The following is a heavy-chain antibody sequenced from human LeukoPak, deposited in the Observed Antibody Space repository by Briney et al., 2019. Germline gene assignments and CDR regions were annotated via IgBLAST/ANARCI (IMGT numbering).Heavy chain of an antibody. CDR1: GYTFTGHY. Sequence: ASVKVSCKASGYTFTGHYIHWVRQAPGQGLEWMGWISAYNGNTNYAQKLQGRVTMTTDTSTSTAYMELRSLRSDDTAVYYCARRGYSYYYYYMDVWGKGTTVTISS. CDR3: ARRGYSYYYYYMDV. CDR2: ISAYNGNT. V-gene: IGHV1-18*04. D-gene: IGHD5-12*01. J-gene: IGHJ6*03.